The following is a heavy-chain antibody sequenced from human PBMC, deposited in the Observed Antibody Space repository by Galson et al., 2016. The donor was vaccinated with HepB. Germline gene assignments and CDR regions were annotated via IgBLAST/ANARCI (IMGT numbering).Heavy chain of an antibody. CDR1: GFTFSRYE. CDR3: AREPVRLDDLLTGPPKNPDY. CDR2: ISSSGTTI. J-gene: IGHJ4*02. V-gene: IGHV3-48*03. D-gene: IGHD3-9*01. Sequence: SLRLSCEASGFTFSRYEMNWVRQAPGKGLEWVSYISSSGTTIYYADSVKGRFTISRDNAKNSMYLQMHSLRAEDTAVYYCAREPVRLDDLLTGPPKNPDYWGQGTLVTVSS.